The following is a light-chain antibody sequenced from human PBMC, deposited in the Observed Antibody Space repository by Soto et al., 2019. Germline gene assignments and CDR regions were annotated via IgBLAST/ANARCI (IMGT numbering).Light chain of an antibody. CDR3: QQANSLLSPIT. CDR1: QAISSW. J-gene: IGKJ5*01. Sequence: DIQMTQSPSSVSASVGDRVTITCRASQAISSWLAWYHQKPGKAPKLLIYAASTLQNGVPSRFSGSGSGTDFTLTISSLQPEDFAPSYCQQANSLLSPITFRQGTRLEIK. CDR2: AAS. V-gene: IGKV1-12*01.